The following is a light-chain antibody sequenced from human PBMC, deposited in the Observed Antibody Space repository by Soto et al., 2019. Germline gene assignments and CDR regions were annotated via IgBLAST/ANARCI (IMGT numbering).Light chain of an antibody. J-gene: IGLJ1*01. CDR1: SSDVGGYNY. CDR2: EVS. Sequence: QSALTQPASVSGSPGQSITISCTGTSSDVGGYNYVSWYQQHPGKAPKLMIYEVSNRPSGVSNRFSGSKSDNTASLTISGLQAEDEADYYCSSYTSSSTLLYVFGTGTKPTVL. CDR3: SSYTSSSTLLYV. V-gene: IGLV2-14*01.